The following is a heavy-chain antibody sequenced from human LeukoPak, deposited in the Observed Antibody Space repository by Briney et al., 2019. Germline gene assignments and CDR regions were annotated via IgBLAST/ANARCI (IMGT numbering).Heavy chain of an antibody. D-gene: IGHD5-18*01. V-gene: IGHV1-69*13. J-gene: IGHJ5*02. CDR1: GGTFSSYA. CDR2: IIPIFGTA. CDR3: AREGGYSYGSNNWFDP. Sequence: GASVKVSCKASGGTFSSYAISWVRQAPGQGLEWMGGIIPIFGTANYAQKFQGRVTITADESTSTAYMELSSLRSEDTAVYYCAREGGYSYGSNNWFDPWGQGTLVTVPS.